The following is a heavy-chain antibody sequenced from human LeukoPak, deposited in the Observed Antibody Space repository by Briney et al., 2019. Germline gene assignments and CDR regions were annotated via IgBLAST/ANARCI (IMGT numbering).Heavy chain of an antibody. Sequence: MRIINPSPGSTSYAQKFQRRVTITRDTATSTVYMELSSLRSEDTAVYYCARVIAAAALDYWGQGTLVTVSS. CDR3: ARVIAAAALDY. D-gene: IGHD6-13*01. J-gene: IGHJ4*02. V-gene: IGHV1-46*01. CDR2: INPSPGST.